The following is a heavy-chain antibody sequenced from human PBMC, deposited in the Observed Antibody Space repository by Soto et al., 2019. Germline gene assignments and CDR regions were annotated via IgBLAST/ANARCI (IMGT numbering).Heavy chain of an antibody. V-gene: IGHV3-21*01. D-gene: IGHD1-1*01. J-gene: IGHJ4*02. CDR3: AAYRIERTGY. CDR1: GFTFSSYS. Sequence: EVQLVESGGGLVKPGGSLRLSCAASGFTFSSYSMNWVRQAPGKGLEWVSSISSSSSYIYYADSVKGRFTISRDNAKNSMYLQMNSLRAEDTAVYYCAAYRIERTGYWGQGTLVTVSS. CDR2: ISSSSSYI.